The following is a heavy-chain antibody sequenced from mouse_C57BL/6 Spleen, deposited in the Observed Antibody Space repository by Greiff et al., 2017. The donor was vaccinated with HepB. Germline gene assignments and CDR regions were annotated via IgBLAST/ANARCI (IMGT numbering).Heavy chain of an antibody. D-gene: IGHD1-1*01. CDR3: ARQDYYYGSSYLAWFAY. J-gene: IGHJ3*01. CDR1: GYTFTSYW. V-gene: IGHV1-7*01. CDR2: INPSSGYT. Sequence: QVHVKQSGAELAKPGASVKLSCKASGYTFTSYWMHWVKQRPGQGLEWIGYINPSSGYTKYNQKFKDKATLTADKSSSTAYMQLSSLTYEDSAVYYCARQDYYYGSSYLAWFAYWGQGTLVTVSA.